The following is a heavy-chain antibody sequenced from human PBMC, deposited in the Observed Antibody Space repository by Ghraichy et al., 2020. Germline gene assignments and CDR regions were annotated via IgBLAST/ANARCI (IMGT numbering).Heavy chain of an antibody. CDR3: ARQDTGGFDP. V-gene: IGHV4-59*08. D-gene: IGHD1-26*01. Sequence: SETLSLTCIVSGDSISGDFWSWIRQPPGKGLEWIGYVYHSGGTKYNPSLESRASISVDVSKKQFSLKLTSVTAADTATYYCARQDTGGFDPWGRGTLVTVSS. CDR1: GDSISGDF. CDR2: VYHSGGT. J-gene: IGHJ5*02.